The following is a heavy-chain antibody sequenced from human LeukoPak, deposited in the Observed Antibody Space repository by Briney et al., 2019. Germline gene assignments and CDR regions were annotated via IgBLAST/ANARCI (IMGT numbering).Heavy chain of an antibody. CDR2: FYYSGST. D-gene: IGHD3-10*01. CDR1: GGSISSYY. V-gene: IGHV4-59*01. Sequence: SETLSLTCTVSGGSISSYYWSWVRQPPGKGLEWIGYFYYSGSTNYNPSLKSRVTISVDTSKNQFSLKLSSVTAADTAVYYCASSKGVTMVQGVINWFDPWGQGTLVTVSS. J-gene: IGHJ5*02. CDR3: ASSKGVTMVQGVINWFDP.